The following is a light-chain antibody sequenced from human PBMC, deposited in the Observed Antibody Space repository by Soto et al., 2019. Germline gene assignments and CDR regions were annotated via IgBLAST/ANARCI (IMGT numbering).Light chain of an antibody. CDR1: QSISNW. CDR3: QQYNSYSQT. V-gene: IGKV1-5*01. Sequence: DIQMTQSPSTLSASVGDRVTITCRASQSISNWLAWYQQKPGKAPNLLIYDASNLESGVPSRFSGSGSGTEFTLTISSLQPDDFAAYYCQQYNSYSQTFGQGTKVEIK. CDR2: DAS. J-gene: IGKJ1*01.